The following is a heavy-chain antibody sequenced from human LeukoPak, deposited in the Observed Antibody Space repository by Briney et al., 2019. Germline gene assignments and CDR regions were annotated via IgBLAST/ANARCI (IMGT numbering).Heavy chain of an antibody. CDR1: GFTFSNYA. D-gene: IGHD2-2*01. J-gene: IGHJ4*02. CDR3: ARRRYCSSLSCHAFDY. V-gene: IGHV3-23*01. Sequence: GGSLRLSCAASGFTFSNYAMSWVRQAPGQGLEWVSAVSAGGDNTFYADSVKGRFSISRDNSKNTLYLQMNRLIAGDTDVYYCARRRYCSSLSCHAFDYWGRRTLVTVSS. CDR2: VSAGGDNT.